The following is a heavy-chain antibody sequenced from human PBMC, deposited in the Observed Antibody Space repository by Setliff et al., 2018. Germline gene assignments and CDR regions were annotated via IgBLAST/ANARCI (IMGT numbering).Heavy chain of an antibody. CDR2: IHHSGST. CDR1: GVSITSHY. Sequence: NPSETLSLTCTVSGVSITSHYWSRIRQPPGRALEWIGYIHHSGSTNYNPSLKSRVTLSMDTSRNHFSLNLTSLTAADTALYYCARDNIGPDALDIWGQGTTVTVSS. J-gene: IGHJ3*02. CDR3: ARDNIGPDALDI. V-gene: IGHV4-59*11.